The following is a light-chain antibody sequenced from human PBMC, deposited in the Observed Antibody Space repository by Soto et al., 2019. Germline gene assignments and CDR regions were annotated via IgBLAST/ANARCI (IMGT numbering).Light chain of an antibody. CDR3: QVWDSSSDWV. V-gene: IGLV3-21*02. J-gene: IGLJ2*01. CDR1: NIGIKS. Sequence: SYELTQPPSVSVAPGQTARITCGGTNIGIKSVHWYQQKPGQAPVVVVYDDSDRPSKIPERFTGSNSGNTATLIIARVEAGDEADYYCQVWDSSSDWVFGGGTQLTVL. CDR2: DDS.